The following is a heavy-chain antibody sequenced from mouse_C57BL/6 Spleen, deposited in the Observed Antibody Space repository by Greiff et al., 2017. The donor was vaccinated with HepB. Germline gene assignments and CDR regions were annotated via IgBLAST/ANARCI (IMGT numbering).Heavy chain of an antibody. D-gene: IGHD1-1*01. CDR3: THLSFITTVEGYFDV. CDR2: IDPENGDT. Sequence: EVQLQQSGAELVRPGSSVKLSCTASGFNIKDYYMHWVKQRPEQGLEWIGWIDPENGDTEYASKFQGKATITADTSSNTAYLQLSSLTSEDTAVYYCTHLSFITTVEGYFDVWGTGTTVTVSS. J-gene: IGHJ1*03. CDR1: GFNIKDYY. V-gene: IGHV14-4*01.